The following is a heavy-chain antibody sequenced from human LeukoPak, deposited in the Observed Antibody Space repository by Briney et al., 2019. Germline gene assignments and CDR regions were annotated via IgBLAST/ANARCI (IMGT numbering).Heavy chain of an antibody. CDR1: GFTVTGTH. V-gene: IGHV3-53*01. D-gene: IGHD3-16*01. J-gene: IGHJ4*02. CDR3: ARDQATSGGGLDS. Sequence: SGGSRRLSCAASGFTVTGTHMSWVRQAPGKGLEWVSAIYTGGTTYYSDSVEGRFTISRDGSKNILYLQMDSLRVEDTAVYYCARDQATSGGGLDSWGQGTLVTVSS. CDR2: IYTGGTT.